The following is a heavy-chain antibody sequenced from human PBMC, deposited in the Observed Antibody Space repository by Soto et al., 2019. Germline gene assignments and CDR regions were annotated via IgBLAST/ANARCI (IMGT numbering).Heavy chain of an antibody. J-gene: IGHJ6*02. Sequence: GASVKVSCKASGGTFSSYAISWVRQAPGQGLEWMGGIIPIFGTANYAQKFQGRVTITADESTSTAYMELSSLRSEDTAVYYCANSIRGLRGGHYYYGMDVWGQGTTVTVSS. D-gene: IGHD4-17*01. V-gene: IGHV1-69*13. CDR3: ANSIRGLRGGHYYYGMDV. CDR2: IIPIFGTA. CDR1: GGTFSSYA.